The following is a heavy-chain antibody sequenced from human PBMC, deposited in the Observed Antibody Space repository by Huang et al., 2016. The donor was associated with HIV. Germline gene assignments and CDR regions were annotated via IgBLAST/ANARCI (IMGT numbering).Heavy chain of an antibody. CDR2: IYYKGST. CDR3: ARHREGPVAYYSGWGSHLNYMDV. CDR1: GGSIRSSDYH. J-gene: IGHJ6*03. V-gene: IGHV4-39*01. D-gene: IGHD3-10*01. Sequence: QLLLQESGPGLVKPSEALALTCAVSGGSIRSSDYHWGWIRQPPGKGLEWIGSIYYKGSTHYSPSIKSRVTIAVDTSKNLFFLNLTSMTAADTAVYYCARHREGPVAYYSGWGSHLNYMDVWGRGRTVVVSS.